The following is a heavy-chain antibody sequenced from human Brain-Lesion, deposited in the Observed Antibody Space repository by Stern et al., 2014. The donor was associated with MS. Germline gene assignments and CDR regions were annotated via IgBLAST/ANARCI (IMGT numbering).Heavy chain of an antibody. CDR2: ITPFTGNT. D-gene: IGHD4-17*01. Sequence: QLVESGAEVKKTGSSVKVSCQASGNTFTNRYLHWVRQAPGPALEWMGWITPFTGNTNYAQNFQDRVTITMDRSMSTAYMDLSSLRSDDTAIYFCAEGGSYGFVYWGQGTLVTVSS. V-gene: IGHV1-45*02. CDR3: AEGGSYGFVY. J-gene: IGHJ4*02. CDR1: GNTFTNRY.